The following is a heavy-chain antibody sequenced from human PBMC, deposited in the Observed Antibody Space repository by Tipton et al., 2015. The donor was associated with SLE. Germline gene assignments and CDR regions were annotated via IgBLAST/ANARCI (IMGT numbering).Heavy chain of an antibody. CDR2: INHSGST. CDR3: ARGDYYDSGTV. J-gene: IGHJ4*02. CDR1: GGSFSGYY. D-gene: IGHD3-3*01. Sequence: TLSLTCAVYGGSFSGYYWSWIRQPPGKGLEWIGEINHSGSTNYNPSLKSRVTISLDTSKNQFSLRLSSVTAADTAVYYCARGDYYDSGTVWGQGILVTVYS. V-gene: IGHV4-34*01.